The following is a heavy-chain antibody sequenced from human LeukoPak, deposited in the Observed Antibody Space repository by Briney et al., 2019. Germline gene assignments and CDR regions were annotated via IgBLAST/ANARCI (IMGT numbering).Heavy chain of an antibody. CDR2: ISRSRTSYI. J-gene: IGHJ5*02. Sequence: NSGGSLRLSCAASGFTFSSYSMNWVRQAPGKGLEWVSSISRSRTSYIFYADSVKGRFTISRDNAKNSLYLQMNSLRAEDTAVYYCARGPEGDLSYNWFDPWGQGTLVTVSS. D-gene: IGHD3-10*01. CDR3: ARGPEGDLSYNWFDP. V-gene: IGHV3-21*01. CDR1: GFTFSSYS.